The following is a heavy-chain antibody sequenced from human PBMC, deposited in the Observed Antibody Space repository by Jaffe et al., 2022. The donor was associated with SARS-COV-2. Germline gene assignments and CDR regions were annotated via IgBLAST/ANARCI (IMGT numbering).Heavy chain of an antibody. CDR1: GFTFSDHY. V-gene: IGHV3-72*01. CDR2: SRNKGNRYTT. Sequence: EVKLEESGGGLVQPGGSLTLSCAASGFTFSDHYMDWVRQAPGKGLEWVGRSRNKGNRYTTEYAASVKGRFTISRDDSKNSVILQMSSLRTDDTAVYYCVRDGYYGGLWLWDYWGQGTPVTVSS. D-gene: IGHD3-3*01. J-gene: IGHJ4*02. CDR3: VRDGYYGGLWLWDY.